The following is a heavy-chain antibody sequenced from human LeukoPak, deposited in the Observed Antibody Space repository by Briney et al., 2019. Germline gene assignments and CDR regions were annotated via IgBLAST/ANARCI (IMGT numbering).Heavy chain of an antibody. CDR2: ISYDGSNK. CDR1: GFTFSSYA. Sequence: PGGSLRLSCAASGFTFSSYAMHWVHQAPGKGLEWVAVISYDGSNKYYADSVKGRFTISRDNSKNTLYLQMNSLRAGDTAVYYCARGASRNYYDSSGYRLLFDYWGQGTLVTVSS. V-gene: IGHV3-30-3*01. D-gene: IGHD3-22*01. J-gene: IGHJ4*02. CDR3: ARGASRNYYDSSGYRLLFDY.